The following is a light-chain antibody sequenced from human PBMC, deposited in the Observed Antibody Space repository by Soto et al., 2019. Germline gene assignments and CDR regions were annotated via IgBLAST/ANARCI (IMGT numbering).Light chain of an antibody. Sequence: EIVLTQSPGTLSLSAGERATLSCRASQSVSKNFLAWYQQKPGQAPRLLINGASSRATGIPDRFSGSGSGTDFSLTIDRLEPEDFAVYFCQQYGCSPPTFGGGTKVAIK. V-gene: IGKV3-20*01. CDR3: QQYGCSPPT. J-gene: IGKJ4*01. CDR2: GAS. CDR1: QSVSKNF.